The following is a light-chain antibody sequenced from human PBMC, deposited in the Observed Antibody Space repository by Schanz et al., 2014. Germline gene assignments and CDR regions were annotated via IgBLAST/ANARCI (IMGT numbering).Light chain of an antibody. CDR3: SSYAGSNNPVV. CDR1: SSNIGSNY. V-gene: IGLV1-47*02. Sequence: VLTQPPSASGTPGQRVTISCSGSSSNIGSNYVYWYQQLPGTAPKLLIYSNTLRPSGVPDRFSASKSGNTASLTISGLQAEDEADYYCSSYAGSNNPVVFGGGTKLTVL. CDR2: SNT. J-gene: IGLJ2*01.